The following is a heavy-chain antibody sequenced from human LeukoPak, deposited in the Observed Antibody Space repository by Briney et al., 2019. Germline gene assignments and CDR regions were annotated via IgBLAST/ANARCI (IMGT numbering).Heavy chain of an antibody. CDR2: INTDGSST. V-gene: IGHV3-74*01. Sequence: GESLRLSCAASGFTFSSYWMHWVRQAPGKGLVWVSRINTDGSSTSYADSVRGRFTISRDNTKNILYLQMNSLRVEDTAIYFCSRSQFDYWGQGVLVTVSS. J-gene: IGHJ4*02. CDR3: SRSQFDY. CDR1: GFTFSSYW.